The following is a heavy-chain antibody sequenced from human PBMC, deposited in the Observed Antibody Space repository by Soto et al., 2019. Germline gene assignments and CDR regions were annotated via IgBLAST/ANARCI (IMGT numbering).Heavy chain of an antibody. D-gene: IGHD2-8*01. CDR1: GGSISSSSYY. V-gene: IGHV4-39*01. CDR3: ARGIVLMVYELYNWFDP. CDR2: IYYSGST. J-gene: IGHJ5*02. Sequence: QLQLQVSGPGLVKPSETLSLTCTVSGGSISSSSYYWGWIRQPPGKGLEWIGSIYYSGSTYYNPSLKSRVTISVDTSKNQFSLKLSSVTAADTAVYYCARGIVLMVYELYNWFDPWGQGTLVTVSS.